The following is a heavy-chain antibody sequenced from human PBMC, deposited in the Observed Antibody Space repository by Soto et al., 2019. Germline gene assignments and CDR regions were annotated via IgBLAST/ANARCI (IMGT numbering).Heavy chain of an antibody. CDR3: ARKGDMDFWSGYYTSFTVDAFDI. D-gene: IGHD3-3*01. Sequence: GASVKVSCKASGGTFSSYAISWVRQAPGQGLEWMGWISAYNGNTNYAQKLQGRVTMTTDTSTSTAYMELRSLRSDDTAVYYCARKGDMDFWSGYYTSFTVDAFDIWGQGTMVTV. V-gene: IGHV1-18*01. CDR1: GGTFSSYA. J-gene: IGHJ3*02. CDR2: ISAYNGNT.